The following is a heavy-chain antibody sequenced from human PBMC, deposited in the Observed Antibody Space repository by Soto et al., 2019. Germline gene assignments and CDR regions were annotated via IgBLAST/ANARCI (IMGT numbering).Heavy chain of an antibody. Sequence: EVQLVESGGGLVQPGGSLRLSCAASGFSFNTYEMNWVRQAPGKGLEWVSYISTSGSTIYYTDSVKGRFTISRDNGKNSLYLQMNSLRAEDTAVYYCAYGGSCDYWGQGTQVTVSS. CDR3: AYGGSCDY. CDR2: ISTSGSTI. CDR1: GFSFNTYE. V-gene: IGHV3-48*03. D-gene: IGHD1-26*01. J-gene: IGHJ4*02.